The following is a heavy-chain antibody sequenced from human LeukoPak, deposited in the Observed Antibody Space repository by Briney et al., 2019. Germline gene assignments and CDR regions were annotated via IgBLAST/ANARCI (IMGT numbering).Heavy chain of an antibody. CDR2: IYTSGST. V-gene: IGHV4-61*02. D-gene: IGHD3-22*01. CDR3: ARIDYYDSSPVVRDY. CDR1: GGSISSGSYY. J-gene: IGHJ4*02. Sequence: PSETLSLTCTVSGGSISSGSYYWSWIRQPAGKGLEWIGRIYTSGSTNYNLSLKSRVTISVDTSKNQFSLKLSSVTAADTAVYYCARIDYYDSSPVVRDYWGQGTLVTVSS.